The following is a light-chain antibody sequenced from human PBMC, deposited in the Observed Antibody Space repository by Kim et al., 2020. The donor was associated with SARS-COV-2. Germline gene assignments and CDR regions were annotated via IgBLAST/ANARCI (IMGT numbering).Light chain of an antibody. CDR3: QQYGSSPYT. Sequence: EIVLTQSPGTLSLSPGEGATLSCRASQSVSSSFLAWYQQKSGQAPRLLIYAASSRATGIPDRFSGSGSGTDFTLTISRLEPEDFAVYYCQQYGSSPYTFGQGTRLEI. CDR2: AAS. CDR1: QSVSSSF. V-gene: IGKV3-20*01. J-gene: IGKJ2*01.